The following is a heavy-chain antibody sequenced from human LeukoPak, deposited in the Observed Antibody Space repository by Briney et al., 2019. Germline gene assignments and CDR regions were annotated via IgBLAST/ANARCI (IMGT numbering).Heavy chain of an antibody. J-gene: IGHJ6*04. CDR1: GGSISSYY. Sequence: SETLSLTCTVSGGSISSYYWSWIRQPPGKGLEWIGYIYYSGSTNYNPSLKSRVTISVDTSKNQFSLKLSYVTAADTAVYYCARGKSGYSGYSPTSGYYYGMDVWGKGTTVTVSS. CDR2: IYYSGST. CDR3: ARGKSGYSGYSPTSGYYYGMDV. V-gene: IGHV4-59*01. D-gene: IGHD5-12*01.